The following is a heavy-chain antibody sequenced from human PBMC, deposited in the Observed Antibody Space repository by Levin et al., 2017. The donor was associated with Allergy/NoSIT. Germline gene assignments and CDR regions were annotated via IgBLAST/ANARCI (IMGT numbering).Heavy chain of an antibody. Sequence: GGSLRLSCVASGFTFSDYWMTWVRQPLGRGLEWVANIKQDGGEKNYAESVKGRFTISRDNAKNSLFLQMNYLGTDDTAVYFCARDTTVGGEAWGQGTLVTVSS. CDR1: GFTFSDYW. V-gene: IGHV3-7*03. CDR2: IKQDGGEK. CDR3: ARDTTVGGEA. J-gene: IGHJ5*02. D-gene: IGHD4-11*01.